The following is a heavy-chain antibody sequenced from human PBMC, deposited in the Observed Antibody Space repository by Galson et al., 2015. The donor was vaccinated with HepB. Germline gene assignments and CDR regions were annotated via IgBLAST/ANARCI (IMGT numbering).Heavy chain of an antibody. V-gene: IGHV3-53*01. D-gene: IGHD5-24*01. J-gene: IGHJ4*02. CDR2: LYIGGGT. CDR3: ARGFSVEMAYFFDY. Sequence: SLRLSCAASGFTVSSNYMAWVRQAPGKGLEWVSALYIGGGTYFADSVKGRFTISRDDSRNTLYLQMNSLRAEDTAVYYCARGFSVEMAYFFDYWGQGTLVTVSP. CDR1: GFTVSSNY.